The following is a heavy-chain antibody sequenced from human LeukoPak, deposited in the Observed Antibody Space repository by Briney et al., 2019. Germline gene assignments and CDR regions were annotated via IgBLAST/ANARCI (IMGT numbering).Heavy chain of an antibody. Sequence: GGSLRLSCAASGFTFSNYWMSWVRQARGKGLEWVANIKEDGSDKYYVDSVKGRFTISRDNAKNSLYLLMNSLRGEDTAVYYCAGVGNTTMVHLLHYWGQGTLVTVSS. D-gene: IGHD5-18*01. CDR2: IKEDGSDK. J-gene: IGHJ4*02. CDR1: GFTFSNYW. CDR3: AGVGNTTMVHLLHY. V-gene: IGHV3-7*04.